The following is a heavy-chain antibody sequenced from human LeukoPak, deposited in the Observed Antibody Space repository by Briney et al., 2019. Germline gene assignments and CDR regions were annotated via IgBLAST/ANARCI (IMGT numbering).Heavy chain of an antibody. CDR2: IYYSGST. CDR1: GGSISSYY. V-gene: IGHV4-59*01. D-gene: IGHD3-10*01. Sequence: SETLSLTCTVSGGSISSYYWTWIRQPPGKGLEWIGYIYYSGSTNHNPSLKSRVTISVDTSRKQFSLKMSSVTAADTAEYYCARSSYYYGADAVDTWGQGTMVTVSS. J-gene: IGHJ3*02. CDR3: ARSSYYYGADAVDT.